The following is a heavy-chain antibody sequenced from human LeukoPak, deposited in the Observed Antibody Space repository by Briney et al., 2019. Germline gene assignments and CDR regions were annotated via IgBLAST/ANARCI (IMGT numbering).Heavy chain of an antibody. CDR3: ATVNYSSRRPTVTFDF. CDR1: GGSISSGGYY. D-gene: IGHD3-10*01. V-gene: IGHV4-30-4*08. CDR2: LYYSGTT. Sequence: TSHTLSLTCTVSGGSISSGGYYWAWIRQPPGKGLEWIGCLYYSGTTYYNPSVKSRVTISVDTSKNQFSLKLTSVTAADTAVYYCATVNYSSRRPTVTFDFWGQGTPGHRLL. J-gene: IGHJ4*02.